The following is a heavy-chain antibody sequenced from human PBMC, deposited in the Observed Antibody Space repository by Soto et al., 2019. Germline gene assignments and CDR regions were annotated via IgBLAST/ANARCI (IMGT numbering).Heavy chain of an antibody. D-gene: IGHD5-12*01. CDR3: ARSENGYNVADY. V-gene: IGHV6-1*01. CDR2: TYYRSKWYN. Sequence: PPQTLSLTCVMSGESVSSNRAAWKWIRQTPSRGLEWLGRTYYRSKWYNDYAVSVKSRITINPDTSKNQFSLQLNSVTPEDTAVYYCARSENGYNVADYWGQGTLVTVSS. CDR1: GESVSSNRAA. J-gene: IGHJ4*02.